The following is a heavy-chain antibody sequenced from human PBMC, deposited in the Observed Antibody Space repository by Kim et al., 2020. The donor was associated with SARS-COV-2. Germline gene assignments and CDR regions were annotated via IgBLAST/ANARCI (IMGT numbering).Heavy chain of an antibody. CDR2: ISGSGGST. D-gene: IGHD2-2*01. J-gene: IGHJ4*02. CDR1: GFTFSSYA. CDR3: AKDIAPLRYCSSTSCYSDY. V-gene: IGHV3-23*01. Sequence: GGSLRLSCAASGFTFSSYAMSWVRQAPGKGLEWVSAISGSGGSTYYADSVKGRFTISRDNSKNTLYLQMNSLRAEDTAVYYCAKDIAPLRYCSSTSCYSDYWGQGTLVTVSS.